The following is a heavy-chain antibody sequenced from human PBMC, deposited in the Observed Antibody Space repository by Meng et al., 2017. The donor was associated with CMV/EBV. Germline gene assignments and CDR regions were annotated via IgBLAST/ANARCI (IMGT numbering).Heavy chain of an antibody. J-gene: IGHJ4*02. D-gene: IGHD1-14*01. CDR2: IYTSGST. CDR1: GGSISSYY. CDR3: ARVMGPNRTPYYFDY. Sequence: QVQLQESGPGLVKPSETLSLTCTVSGGSISSYYWGWIRQPAGKGLEWIGRIYTSGSTYYNPSLKSRVTISVDTSKNQFSLKLSSVTAADTAVYYCARVMGPNRTPYYFDYWGQGTLVTVSS. V-gene: IGHV4-4*07.